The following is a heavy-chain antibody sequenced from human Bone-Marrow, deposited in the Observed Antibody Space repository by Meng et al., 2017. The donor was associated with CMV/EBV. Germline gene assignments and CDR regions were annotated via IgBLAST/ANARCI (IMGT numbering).Heavy chain of an antibody. V-gene: IGHV3-23*01. J-gene: IGHJ4*02. CDR2: ISGST. CDR1: GFTFSNYA. D-gene: IGHD2-2*02. CDR3: AKDYCTSDRCYMRGLDS. Sequence: GGSLRLSCVASGFTFSNYAMTWVRQVPGKGLEWVSGISGSTYYADSVKGRFTIWRDNSKNTLFLQMNSLGAEDTALYYCAKDYCTSDRCYMRGLDSWGQGTLVTVSS.